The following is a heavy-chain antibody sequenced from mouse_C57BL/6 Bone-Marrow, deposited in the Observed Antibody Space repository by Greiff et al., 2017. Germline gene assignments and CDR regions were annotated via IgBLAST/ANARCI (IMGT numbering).Heavy chain of an antibody. CDR1: GYTFTSYW. J-gene: IGHJ4*01. V-gene: IGHV1-61*01. D-gene: IGHD2-2*01. CDR2: IYPSDSET. CDR3: ARGGLRRPAMDY. Sequence: QVQLQQPGAELVRPGSSVTLSCKASGYTFTSYWMDWVKQRPGQGLEWIGNIYPSDSETHYNQKFKDKATLTVDKSSSTAYMQLSSLTSEDSAVYYCARGGLRRPAMDYWGQGTSVTVSS.